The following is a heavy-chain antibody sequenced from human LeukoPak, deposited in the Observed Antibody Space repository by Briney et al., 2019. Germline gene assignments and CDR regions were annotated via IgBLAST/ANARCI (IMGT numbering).Heavy chain of an antibody. Sequence: PSETLSLTCNVSGGSISSSSYFWGWIRQPPGKGLEWIGTTYYSGSTYYNPSLESRVTISVDTSKNQFFLNLKSVMAADTAVYYCATRPNSETWGQGALVTVSS. CDR3: ATRPNSET. J-gene: IGHJ4*02. CDR2: TYYSGST. CDR1: GGSISSSSYF. V-gene: IGHV4-39*07.